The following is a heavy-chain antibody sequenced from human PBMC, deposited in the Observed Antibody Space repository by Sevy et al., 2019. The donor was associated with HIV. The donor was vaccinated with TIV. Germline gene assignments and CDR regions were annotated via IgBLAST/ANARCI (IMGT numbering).Heavy chain of an antibody. CDR3: ARDAQRVLLGELSRIPSARGGMDV. CDR2: VSSDESNK. Sequence: GGFLRLSCAASGFTFINYGMYWVRQAPGKGLEWVAFVSSDESNKYYVESVKVRITISRDNSKNTLYLQMNSQRPEDSAVYYCARDAQRVLLGELSRIPSARGGMDVWGQGTAVTVSS. CDR1: GFTFINYG. D-gene: IGHD3-16*02. J-gene: IGHJ6*02. V-gene: IGHV3-33*07.